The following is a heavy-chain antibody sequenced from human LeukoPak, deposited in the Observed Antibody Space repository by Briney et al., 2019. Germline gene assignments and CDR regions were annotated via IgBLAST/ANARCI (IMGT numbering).Heavy chain of an antibody. D-gene: IGHD5-18*01. CDR2: IFPSGGEI. CDR3: ARDSAWIQFND. CDR1: GFTFSTFA. V-gene: IGHV3-23*01. Sequence: GGSLRLSCEASGFTFSTFAMIWVRQPPGKGLEWVSSIFPSGGEIHYADSVKGRFSISRDNSKNTVFLQMNSLRAEDTAIYHCARDSAWIQFNDWGQGTLVTVSS. J-gene: IGHJ4*02.